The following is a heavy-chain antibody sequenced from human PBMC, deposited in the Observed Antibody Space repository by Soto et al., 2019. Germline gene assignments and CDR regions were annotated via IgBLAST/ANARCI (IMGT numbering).Heavy chain of an antibody. D-gene: IGHD5-18*01. CDR2: INHSGST. J-gene: IGHJ6*02. Sequence: SETLSLTCDVYGGSFSGYYWSWIRQPPGKGLEWIGEINHSGSTNYNPSLKSRTTISAHTSKNQLSLKVSSVTAADTAVYYCARGGGYGFGFDYYYGMDVWGQGTTVTV. CDR1: GGSFSGYY. V-gene: IGHV4-34*01. CDR3: ARGGGYGFGFDYYYGMDV.